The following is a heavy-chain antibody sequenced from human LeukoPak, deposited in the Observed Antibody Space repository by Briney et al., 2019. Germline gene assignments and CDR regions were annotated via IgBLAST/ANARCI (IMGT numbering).Heavy chain of an antibody. D-gene: IGHD6-13*01. CDR3: ARCAYISSWYVFDY. CDR2: INWSGGST. J-gene: IGHJ4*02. V-gene: IGHV3-20*04. CDR1: GFTFDDYD. Sequence: GGSLRLSCAASGFTFDDYDMSWVRQAPGKGLEWVSGINWSGGSTGYADSMRGRFTISRDNAKNSLYLQMNSLRVEDTALYYCARCAYISSWYVFDYWGQGTLVTVSS.